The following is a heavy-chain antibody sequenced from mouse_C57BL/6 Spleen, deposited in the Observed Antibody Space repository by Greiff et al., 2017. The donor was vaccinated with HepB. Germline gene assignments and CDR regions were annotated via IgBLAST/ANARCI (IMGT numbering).Heavy chain of an antibody. CDR1: GYTFTSYW. CDR2: FHPSDSDT. D-gene: IGHD1-1*01. CDR3: AMNYYGSSPWFAY. Sequence: QVQLQQPGAELVKPGASVKVSCKASGYTFTSYWMHWVKQRPGQGLEWIGRFHPSDSDTNYNQKFKGKATLTVDKSSSTAYMQLSSLTSEDSAVYYCAMNYYGSSPWFAYWGQGALGTVSA. J-gene: IGHJ3*01. V-gene: IGHV1-74*01.